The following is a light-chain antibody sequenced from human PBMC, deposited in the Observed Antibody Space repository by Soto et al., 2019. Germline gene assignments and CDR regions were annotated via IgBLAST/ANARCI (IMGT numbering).Light chain of an antibody. Sequence: EIVLTQSPGTLSLSPGGRATLSCRASQSIRNFLAWYQQKPGQAPRLLIYDASNRATGIPPRFSGSGSGTDFTLAISGLEPEDLAVYYCQQRYNWPWTFGQGTKVEI. CDR3: QQRYNWPWT. J-gene: IGKJ1*01. V-gene: IGKV3-11*01. CDR1: QSIRNF. CDR2: DAS.